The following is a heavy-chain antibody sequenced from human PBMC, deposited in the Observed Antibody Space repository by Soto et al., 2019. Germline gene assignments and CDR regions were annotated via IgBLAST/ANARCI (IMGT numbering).Heavy chain of an antibody. CDR1: GFTFSGAW. Sequence: DVHLVESGGGLVKPGGSLRLSCAASGFTFSGAWMSWVRQAPGKGLEWVGRIRDKANHYATAYAASLKGRFIISRDDSDNTAYLQMNSLKTEDTAVYYCTRPPSGTYGDDLDYWGQGTLVTVSS. CDR2: IRDKANHYAT. V-gene: IGHV3-73*01. D-gene: IGHD1-26*01. CDR3: TRPPSGTYGDDLDY. J-gene: IGHJ4*02.